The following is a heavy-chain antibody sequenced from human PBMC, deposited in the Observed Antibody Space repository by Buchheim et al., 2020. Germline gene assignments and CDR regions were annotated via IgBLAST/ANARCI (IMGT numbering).Heavy chain of an antibody. V-gene: IGHV3-30*18. CDR3: ANTFYRYVDY. CDR2: ISSDGNIK. D-gene: IGHD5-18*01. Sequence: QVQLVESGGGVVQPGRSLRLSCAASGFTFSDYGMHWVRQAPGKGLEWVAVISSDGNIKYYADSVKGRFTISRDKSNNTVYLQMNSLRADDTGVYYCANTFYRYVDYWGQGTL. CDR1: GFTFSDYG. J-gene: IGHJ4*02.